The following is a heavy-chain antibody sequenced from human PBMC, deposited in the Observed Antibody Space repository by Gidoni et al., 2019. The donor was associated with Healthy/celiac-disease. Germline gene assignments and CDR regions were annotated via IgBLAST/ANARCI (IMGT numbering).Heavy chain of an antibody. CDR1: GCTFSSYA. D-gene: IGHD2-2*01. Sequence: EVQLLESGGGLVQPGGSMRLSCAASGCTFSSYAMSWVRQAPGKGLGWVSAIIGSGGSTYYADSVKGRFTISRDNSKNTLYLQMNSLRAEDTAVYYCAKDSHQRVSPDAFDIWGQGTMVTVSS. V-gene: IGHV3-23*01. J-gene: IGHJ3*02. CDR2: IIGSGGST. CDR3: AKDSHQRVSPDAFDI.